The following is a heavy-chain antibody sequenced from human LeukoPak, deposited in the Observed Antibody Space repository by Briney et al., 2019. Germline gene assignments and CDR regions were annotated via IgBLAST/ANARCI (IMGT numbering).Heavy chain of an antibody. J-gene: IGHJ4*02. CDR1: GYTFTSYG. Sequence: ASVKVSCKASGYTFTSYGISWVRQAPGQGLEWMGWISAYNGNTNYAQKLQGRVTMTTDTSTSTAYMELRSLRPDDTAVYYCVTVYITYIWDRLPYYLDYWGQGTLVTVSS. CDR2: ISAYNGNT. CDR3: VTVYITYIWDRLPYYLDY. V-gene: IGHV1-18*01. D-gene: IGHD1-1*01.